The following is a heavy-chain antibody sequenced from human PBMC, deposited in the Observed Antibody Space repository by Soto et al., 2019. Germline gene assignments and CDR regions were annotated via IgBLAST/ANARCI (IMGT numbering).Heavy chain of an antibody. CDR1: GYTFTSYG. CDR3: SRDPGEDIIVVRAAIDGSDV. Sequence: QVQLVQSGAEVKKPGASVKVSCKASGYTFTSYGISWVRQAPGQGLEWMGWISAYNGNTNYAQKLQGRVTTSTDTTMRTAYRELRSLRSADTAVYYCSRDPGEDIIVVRAAIDGSDVWGQGTKVTVSS. D-gene: IGHD2-2*01. V-gene: IGHV1-18*04. J-gene: IGHJ6*02. CDR2: ISAYNGNT.